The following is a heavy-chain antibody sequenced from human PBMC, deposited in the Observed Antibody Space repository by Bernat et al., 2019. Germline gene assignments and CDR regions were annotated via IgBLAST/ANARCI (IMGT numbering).Heavy chain of an antibody. CDR2: ISYDGSNK. Sequence: QVQLVESGGGVVQPGRSLRLSCAASGFTISSYAMHWVRQAPGKGLEWVAVISYDGSNKYYADSVKGRFTISRDNSKNTLYLQMNSLRAEDTAVYYCARERGMLPNAFDIWGQGTMVTVSS. D-gene: IGHD3-10*02. J-gene: IGHJ3*02. V-gene: IGHV3-30*01. CDR3: ARERGMLPNAFDI. CDR1: GFTISSYA.